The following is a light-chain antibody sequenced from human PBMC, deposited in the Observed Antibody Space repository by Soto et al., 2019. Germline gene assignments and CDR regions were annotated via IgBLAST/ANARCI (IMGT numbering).Light chain of an antibody. CDR3: QQYYSSPRT. CDR2: AAS. J-gene: IGKJ1*01. CDR1: QSVNIN. V-gene: IGKV3-15*01. Sequence: EIVMTQSPATLSVSPGEIATLSFRASQSVNINLAWYQQKPGQAPRLLIYAASNRATGVPARFSGSWSGTDFTLAINRLEPEDSAVYYCQQYYSSPRTFGRGTKVDIK.